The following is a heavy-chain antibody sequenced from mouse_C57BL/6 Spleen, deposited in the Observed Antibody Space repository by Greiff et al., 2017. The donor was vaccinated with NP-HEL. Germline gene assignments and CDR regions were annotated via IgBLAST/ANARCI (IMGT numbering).Heavy chain of an antibody. CDR1: GYTFTDYY. CDR2: INPNNGGT. V-gene: IGHV1-26*01. J-gene: IGHJ2*01. Sequence: EVQLQQSGPELVKPGASVKISCKASGYTFTDYYMNWVKQSHGKSLERIGDINPNNGGTSYNQKFKGKATLTVDKSSSTAYMELRSLTSEDSAVYYCARDYYFDYWGQGTTLTVSS. CDR3: ARDYYFDY.